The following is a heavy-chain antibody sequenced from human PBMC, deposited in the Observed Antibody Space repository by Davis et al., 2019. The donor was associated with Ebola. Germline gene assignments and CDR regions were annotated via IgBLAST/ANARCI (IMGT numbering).Heavy chain of an antibody. D-gene: IGHD3-10*01. CDR2: IYPDDSDI. CDR1: GYPFASYW. J-gene: IGHJ4*02. Sequence: GGPLRLSCKPPGYPFASYWIAWLRQLPGKGLECMRFIYPDDSDIRYSPSFQGQVTISADKSISTAYLQWSSLKASDTAMYYCARAPGHGGDYWGQGTLVTVSS. V-gene: IGHV5-51*01. CDR3: ARAPGHGGDY.